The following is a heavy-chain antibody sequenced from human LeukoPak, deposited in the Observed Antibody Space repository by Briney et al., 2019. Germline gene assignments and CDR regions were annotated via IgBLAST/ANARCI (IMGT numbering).Heavy chain of an antibody. V-gene: IGHV1-46*01. D-gene: IGHD2-2*01. Sequence: ASVKVSCKASGFTFTNYYMHWVRQAPGQGLEWMGLISPTGSSTNYAQKFQGRVTMTTDTSTTTAYMELRSLRSDDTAVYYCARVPPSAHQLLSSDYWGQGTQVTVSS. CDR1: GFTFTNYY. CDR3: ARVPPSAHQLLSSDY. CDR2: ISPTGSST. J-gene: IGHJ4*02.